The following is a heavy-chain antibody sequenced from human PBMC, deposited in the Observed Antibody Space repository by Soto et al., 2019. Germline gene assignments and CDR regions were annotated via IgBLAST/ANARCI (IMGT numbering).Heavy chain of an antibody. V-gene: IGHV4-59*01. Sequence: QVQLQESGPGVVKPSETLSLTCDVSGDSITDSECCWIGQPPGRGLEWIGYVNETGRTNNLTHALKPRVTMSRDTYESQVSLKLSCVTAADAAVYYCARGHWGSLEVWGHGTAVTVSS. D-gene: IGHD7-27*01. CDR1: GDSITDSE. J-gene: IGHJ6*02. CDR2: VNETGRT. CDR3: ARGHWGSLEV.